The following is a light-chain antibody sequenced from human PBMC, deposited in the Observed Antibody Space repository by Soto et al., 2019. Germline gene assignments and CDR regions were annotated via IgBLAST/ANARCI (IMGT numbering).Light chain of an antibody. J-gene: IGKJ4*01. Sequence: DIQLTQSQSVLSASVGDTVTITCRASQALSNYLAWYQQKPGKAPDLLIYSASTLQSGVPSRFSGSGSETEFSLTIRALQPEDFATYYCQQLSRYPLTFGGGTKV. V-gene: IGKV1-9*01. CDR3: QQLSRYPLT. CDR2: SAS. CDR1: QALSNY.